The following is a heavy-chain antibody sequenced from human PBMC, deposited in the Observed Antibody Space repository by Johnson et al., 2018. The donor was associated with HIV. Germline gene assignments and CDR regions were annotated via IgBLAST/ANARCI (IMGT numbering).Heavy chain of an antibody. J-gene: IGHJ3*02. V-gene: IGHV3-30*04. CDR2: ISNDGTNT. CDR3: ARGAWGDWVDAFDI. Sequence: QVQLVESGGGLVQPGGSLRLSCAASGFTFSSYAMHWVRQAPGKGLEWVAVISNDGTNTYYADSVKGRFTISRDNSKNTLYLQMNSRRAEDTAVFYCARGAWGDWVDAFDIWCQGTMVTVAS. CDR1: GFTFSSYA. D-gene: IGHD3/OR15-3a*01.